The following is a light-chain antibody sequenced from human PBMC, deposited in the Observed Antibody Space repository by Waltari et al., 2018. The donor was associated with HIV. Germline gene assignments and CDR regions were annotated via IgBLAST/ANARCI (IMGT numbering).Light chain of an antibody. CDR2: EVT. CDR3: VSYAGVRDRWV. J-gene: IGLJ3*02. CDR1: SSDVGGYNP. Sequence: SALTQPPSASGSPGQSVPISCTGTSSDVGGYNPVPWYQQHPGKAPKRLVYEVTKRPPGVPNRFSGSKSGNTASLTVSGLQAEDEADYYCVSYAGVRDRWVFGGGTKLTVL. V-gene: IGLV2-8*01.